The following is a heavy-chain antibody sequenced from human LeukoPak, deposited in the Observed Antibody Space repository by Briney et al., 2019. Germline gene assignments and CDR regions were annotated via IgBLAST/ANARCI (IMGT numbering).Heavy chain of an antibody. Sequence: SETLSLTCNVSGASMGNYYWVWIRQPPGKGLEWIGGIYHSGTTYSGSTYYNPSLKSRVTISLDTSKNQFSLKVGSMTAADTAVYYCARGGGYGLIDYWGQGTMVTVSS. CDR2: IYHSGTTYSGST. D-gene: IGHD5-18*01. CDR1: GASMGNYY. V-gene: IGHV4-39*07. J-gene: IGHJ4*02. CDR3: ARGGGYGLIDY.